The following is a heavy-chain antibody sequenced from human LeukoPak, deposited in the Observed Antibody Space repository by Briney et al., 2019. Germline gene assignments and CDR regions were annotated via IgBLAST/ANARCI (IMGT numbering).Heavy chain of an antibody. D-gene: IGHD6-13*01. CDR2: ISWNSGSI. Sequence: GRSLRLSCAASGFTFDDYAMHWVRQAPGEGLEWVSGISWNSGSIGYADSVKGRFTISRDNAKNSLYLQMNSLRAEDTALYYCAKGTSSSWSPPIDYWGQGTLVTVSS. CDR1: GFTFDDYA. CDR3: AKGTSSSWSPPIDY. J-gene: IGHJ4*02. V-gene: IGHV3-9*01.